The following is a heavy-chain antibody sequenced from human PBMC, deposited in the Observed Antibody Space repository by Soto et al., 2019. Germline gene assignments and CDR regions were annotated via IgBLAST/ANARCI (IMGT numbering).Heavy chain of an antibody. CDR1: GFTFSSYG. Sequence: GSLRLSCAASGFTFSSYGMHWVRQAPGKGLEWVAVISYDGSNKYYADSVKGRFTISRDNSKNTLYLQMNSLRAEDTAVYYCARGGATMVRGNYYYYYGMDVWGQGTTVTVSS. CDR2: ISYDGSNK. D-gene: IGHD3-10*01. J-gene: IGHJ6*02. V-gene: IGHV3-30*03. CDR3: ARGGATMVRGNYYYYYGMDV.